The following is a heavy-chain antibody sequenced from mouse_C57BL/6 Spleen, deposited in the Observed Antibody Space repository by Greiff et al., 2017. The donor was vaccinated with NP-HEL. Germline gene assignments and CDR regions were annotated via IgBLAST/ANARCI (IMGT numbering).Heavy chain of an antibody. V-gene: IGHV6-6*01. CDR3: TRDWTGYFDY. CDR2: IRNKANNHAT. Sequence: EVQVVESGGGLVQPGGSMKLSCAASGFTFSDAWMDWVRQSPEKGLEWVAEIRNKANNHATYYAESVKGRFTISRDDSKSSVYLQMNSLRAEDTGIYYCTRDWTGYFDYWGQGTTLTVSS. D-gene: IGHD4-1*01. J-gene: IGHJ2*01. CDR1: GFTFSDAW.